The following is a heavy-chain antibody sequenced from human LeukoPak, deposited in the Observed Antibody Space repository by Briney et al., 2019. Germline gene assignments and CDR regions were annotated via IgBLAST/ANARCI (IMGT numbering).Heavy chain of an antibody. V-gene: IGHV3-23*01. Sequence: SGGSLRLSCAASGFTFSSYAMSWVRQPPGKGLEWVSAISGSGGSTYYADSVKGRFTISRDNSKITLYLQMNSLRAEDTAVYYCAKVNYDDNYYYFYMDVWGKGTTVTVSS. D-gene: IGHD3-3*01. CDR1: GFTFSSYA. CDR3: AKVNYDDNYYYFYMDV. J-gene: IGHJ6*03. CDR2: ISGSGGST.